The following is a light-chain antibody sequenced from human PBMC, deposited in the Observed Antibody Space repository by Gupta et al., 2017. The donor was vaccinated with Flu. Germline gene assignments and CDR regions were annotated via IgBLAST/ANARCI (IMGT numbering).Light chain of an antibody. Sequence: EIVLTQSPATLSLSPGERATLSCRASQSVSSYLAWYQQKPGQAPRRLIYDASNRATGSTARFSGSGAGTDFNLTISSREPEDFAVYYCQQRSNGHPTWTFGQGTKVEIK. CDR3: QQRSNGHPTWT. CDR2: DAS. CDR1: QSVSSY. J-gene: IGKJ1*01. V-gene: IGKV3-11*01.